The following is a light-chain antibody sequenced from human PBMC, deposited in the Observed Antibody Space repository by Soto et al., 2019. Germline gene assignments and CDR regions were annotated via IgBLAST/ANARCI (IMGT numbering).Light chain of an antibody. CDR1: QSVLSTSNNIKNY. J-gene: IGKJ4*01. CDR2: WAS. V-gene: IGKV4-1*01. CDR3: QQFYTSPLT. Sequence: DIVMTHSPDSLAVFLGERATINCKSSQSVLSTSNNIKNYLAWYQQKPGQSPKLLIYWASSRESGVPDRFSGSGSGTDFTLTISSLQAEDVAVYYCQQFYTSPLTFGGGTKVEI.